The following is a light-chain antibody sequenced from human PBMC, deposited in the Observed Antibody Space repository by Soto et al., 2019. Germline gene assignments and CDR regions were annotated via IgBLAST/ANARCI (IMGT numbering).Light chain of an antibody. CDR1: QSVDTN. CDR3: QQYKNWTPLT. J-gene: IGKJ4*01. V-gene: IGKV3-15*01. Sequence: IVMTQSPAILSVSPGERATLSCRASQSVDTNLAWYQQKPGQAPRLLIHGASTRATGIPVRFSGSGSGTEFTLTISSLQSDDYAGYYCQQYKNWTPLTFGGGTTVEI. CDR2: GAS.